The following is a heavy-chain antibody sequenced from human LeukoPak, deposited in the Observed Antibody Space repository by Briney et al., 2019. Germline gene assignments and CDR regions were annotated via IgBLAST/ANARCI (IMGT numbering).Heavy chain of an antibody. Sequence: ASVKVSCKASGYTFTGYYMHWVRQAPGQGLEWMGWINPNSGGTNYAQKFQGRVTMTRDTSISTAYMELSRLRSDDTAVYYCARVDFGVVIIDYWGQGTLVTVSS. CDR1: GYTFTGYY. D-gene: IGHD3-3*01. CDR2: INPNSGGT. V-gene: IGHV1-2*02. J-gene: IGHJ4*02. CDR3: ARVDFGVVIIDY.